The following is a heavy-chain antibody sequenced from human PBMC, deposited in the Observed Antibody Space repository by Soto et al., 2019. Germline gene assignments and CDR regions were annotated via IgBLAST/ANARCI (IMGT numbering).Heavy chain of an antibody. D-gene: IGHD2-15*01. Sequence: ASVKVSCKASGYTFTTYYIHWVRQAPGQGLEWMGCINPISADTTYTQKFQGWVTMTRDTSISTAYMELSRLRSDDTAVYYCARSFVVVVAATPYYYYYGMDVWGQGTTVTVSS. V-gene: IGHV1-2*04. CDR2: INPISADT. J-gene: IGHJ6*02. CDR1: GYTFTTYY. CDR3: ARSFVVVVAATPYYYYYGMDV.